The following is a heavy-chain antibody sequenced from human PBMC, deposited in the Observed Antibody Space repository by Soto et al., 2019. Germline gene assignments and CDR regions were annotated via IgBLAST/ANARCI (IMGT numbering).Heavy chain of an antibody. CDR2: IYYSGST. V-gene: IGHV4-31*03. CDR3: ARELLTTNWFDS. Sequence: PSETLSLTCTVSGGSISSGGYYWSWIRQHPGKGLEWIGYIYYSGSTYYNPSLKSRVTISVDTSKNQFSLKLSSVTAADTAVYYCARELLTTNWFDSWGQGTLVTVSS. J-gene: IGHJ5*01. D-gene: IGHD1-1*01. CDR1: GGSISSGGYY.